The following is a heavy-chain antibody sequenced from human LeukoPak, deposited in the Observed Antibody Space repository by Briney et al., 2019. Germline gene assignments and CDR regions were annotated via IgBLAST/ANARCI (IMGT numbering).Heavy chain of an antibody. Sequence: PGGSLRLSCAASGFTFSTYGMHWVRQAPGKGLEWVAFIRYDGSNKYYADSVKGRFTISRDNSKNTLYLQMNSLRAEDTAVYYCAKSSHIVVVPAAILDYWGQGTLVTVS. CDR2: IRYDGSNK. CDR3: AKSSHIVVVPAAILDY. D-gene: IGHD2-2*01. CDR1: GFTFSTYG. J-gene: IGHJ4*02. V-gene: IGHV3-30*02.